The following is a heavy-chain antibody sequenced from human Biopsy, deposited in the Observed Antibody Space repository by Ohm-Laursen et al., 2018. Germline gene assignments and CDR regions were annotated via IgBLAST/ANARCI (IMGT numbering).Heavy chain of an antibody. CDR1: GFTFGDYY. J-gene: IGHJ4*02. CDR2: ISGSGVTK. Sequence: SLRLSCTASGFTFGDYYMSWIRQAPGKGLEGLSYISGSGVTKMYADSVKGRFTVSRDNAKNSLYLEMNNLTVEDTAVYYCATDGAGSYNENWGQGTLVSVSS. CDR3: ATDGAGSYNEN. V-gene: IGHV3-11*01. D-gene: IGHD3-10*01.